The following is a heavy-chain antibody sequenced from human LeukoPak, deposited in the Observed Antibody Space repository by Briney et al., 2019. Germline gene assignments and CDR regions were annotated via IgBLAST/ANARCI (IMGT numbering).Heavy chain of an antibody. D-gene: IGHD2-15*01. CDR2: IYYSGST. V-gene: IGHV4-39*01. J-gene: IGHJ4*02. Sequence: PSETLSLTCTVSGGSISSSSYYWGWIRQPPGKGLEWIGSIYYSGSTYYNPSLKSRVTISVDTSKNQFSLKLSSVTAADTAVYYCARVKSLVVVAATTFDYWGQGTLVTVSS. CDR3: ARVKSLVVVAATTFDY. CDR1: GGSISSSSYY.